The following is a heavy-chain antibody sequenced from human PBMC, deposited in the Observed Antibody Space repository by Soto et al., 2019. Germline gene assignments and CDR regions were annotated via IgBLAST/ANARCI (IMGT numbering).Heavy chain of an antibody. V-gene: IGHV1-69*08. CDR2: IIPILGIA. D-gene: IGHD1-26*01. CDR3: ARDAWERNDDFDI. Sequence: QVQLVQSGAEVKKPGSSVKVSCKASGGTFSSYTISWVRQAPGQGLEWMGRIIPILGIANYAQKFQGRVTITADKSTSTAYMELSSLRSEDTAVYYCARDAWERNDDFDIWGQGTMVTVSS. J-gene: IGHJ3*02. CDR1: GGTFSSYT.